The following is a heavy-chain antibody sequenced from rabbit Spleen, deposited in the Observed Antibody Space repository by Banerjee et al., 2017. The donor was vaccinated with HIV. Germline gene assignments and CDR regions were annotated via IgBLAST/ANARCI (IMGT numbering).Heavy chain of an antibody. D-gene: IGHD1-1*01. J-gene: IGHJ4*01. CDR2: IDPVFGST. CDR3: ARDLDGVIGWNFNL. V-gene: IGHV1S47*01. CDR1: GFDFSSYG. Sequence: QDQLVESGGGLVQPGGSLKLSCKASGFDFSSYGMSWVRQAPGKGPEWIAYIDPVFGSTYYASWVNGRFTISSHNAQNTLYLQLNSLTVADTATYFCARDLDGVIGWNFNLWGQGTLVTVS.